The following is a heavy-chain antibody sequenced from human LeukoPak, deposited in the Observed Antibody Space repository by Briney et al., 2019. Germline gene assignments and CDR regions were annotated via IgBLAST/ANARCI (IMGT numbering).Heavy chain of an antibody. CDR2: ISYDGSNK. V-gene: IGHV3-30*04. CDR3: AKEGKTRNWNYSQAKPVY. J-gene: IGHJ4*02. Sequence: GRSLRLSCVASGFTFSSYTIHWVRQAPGKGLEWVAVISYDGSNKYYADSVKGRFTISRDNSKNTLFLQMNSLRVEDTAVYYCAKEGKTRNWNYSQAKPVYWGQGTLVTVSS. D-gene: IGHD1-7*01. CDR1: GFTFSSYT.